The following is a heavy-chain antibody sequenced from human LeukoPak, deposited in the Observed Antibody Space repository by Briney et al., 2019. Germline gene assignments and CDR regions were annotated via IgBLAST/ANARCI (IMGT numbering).Heavy chain of an antibody. J-gene: IGHJ4*02. CDR3: ARWSGYYYDMRDY. CDR1: GGFISSDNYY. V-gene: IGHV4-39*07. Sequence: SETLSLTCTVSGGFISSDNYYWSWIRQPPGKGLEWIGEINHSGSTNYNPSLKSRVTISVDTSKNQFSLKLSSVTAADTAVYYCARWSGYYYDMRDYWGQGTLVTVSS. D-gene: IGHD3-22*01. CDR2: INHSGST.